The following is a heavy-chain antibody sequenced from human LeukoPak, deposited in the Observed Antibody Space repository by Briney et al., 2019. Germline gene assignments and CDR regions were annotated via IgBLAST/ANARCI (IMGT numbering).Heavy chain of an antibody. CDR1: GGSFSGYY. CDR3: ARHPVRHYYDSSGQGMDV. J-gene: IGHJ6*03. V-gene: IGHV4-34*01. Sequence: PSETLSLTCAVYGGSFSGYYWSWIRQPPGKGLEWIGEINHSGSTNYNPSLKSRVTISVDTSKNQFSLKLSSVTAADTAVYYCARHPVRHYYDSSGQGMDVWGKGTTVTISS. CDR2: INHSGST. D-gene: IGHD3-22*01.